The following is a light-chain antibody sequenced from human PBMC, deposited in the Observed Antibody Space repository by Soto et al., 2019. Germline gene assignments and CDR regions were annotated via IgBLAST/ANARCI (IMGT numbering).Light chain of an antibody. Sequence: DIPMTQSPSTLSASVGDRVTITCRASQSISSWLAWYQQKPGKAPKLLIYDASSLESGVPSRFSGSGSGTEFTLTISSLQPDDFATYYCQQYNSYPYAFGQGTKVEIK. J-gene: IGKJ1*01. CDR1: QSISSW. V-gene: IGKV1-5*01. CDR3: QQYNSYPYA. CDR2: DAS.